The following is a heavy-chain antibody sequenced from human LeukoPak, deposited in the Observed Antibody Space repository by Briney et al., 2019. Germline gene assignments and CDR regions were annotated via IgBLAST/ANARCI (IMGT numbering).Heavy chain of an antibody. V-gene: IGHV3-74*01. J-gene: IGHJ4*02. CDR1: GFTFSSYW. CDR2: INIDGSTT. CDR3: ARALYGVNDY. D-gene: IGHD4-17*01. Sequence: GGSLRLSCAASGFTFSSYWMHWVRQAPGKGLVWVSRINIDGSTTTYADSVYADSVKGRFTISRDNAKNTLYLQMNSLRVEDTAVYYCARALYGVNDYWGQGTLVTVSS.